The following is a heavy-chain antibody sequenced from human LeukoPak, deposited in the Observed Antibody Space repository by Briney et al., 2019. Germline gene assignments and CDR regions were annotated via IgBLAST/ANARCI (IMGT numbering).Heavy chain of an antibody. V-gene: IGHV3-74*01. D-gene: IGHD2-15*01. CDR3: VLSWSYDMDV. CDR2: ISNDGSST. Sequence: GGSLRLSCAASGFIFSSSWMHWVRQAPGKGLVWVSGISNDGSSTRYADSVKGRITISRDNAKKRLYLQMNSLRAEDTAVYYCVLSWSYDMDVWGQGTTVTVSS. CDR1: GFIFSSSW. J-gene: IGHJ6*02.